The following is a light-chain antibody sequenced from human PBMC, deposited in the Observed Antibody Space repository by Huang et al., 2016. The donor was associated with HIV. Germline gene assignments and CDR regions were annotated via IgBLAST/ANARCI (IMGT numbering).Light chain of an antibody. CDR2: KAS. J-gene: IGKJ2*01. V-gene: IGKV1-5*03. CDR3: QQYNSYSPVYT. CDR1: QRVSSW. Sequence: DIQMTQSPSTLSASVGDRVTITCRASQRVSSWLAWYQQKPGKAPQLLIYKASNLEGGVPSRFSGSGSGTEFTLTISSLQPDDFATYYCQQYNSYSPVYTFGQGTKLEMK.